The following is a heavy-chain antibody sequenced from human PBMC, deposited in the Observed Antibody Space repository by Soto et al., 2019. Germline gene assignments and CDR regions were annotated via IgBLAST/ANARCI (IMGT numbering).Heavy chain of an antibody. CDR2: IIPIFGTA. J-gene: IGHJ2*01. V-gene: IGHV1-69*13. D-gene: IGHD2-21*02. Sequence: ASVKVSCKASGGTFSSYAISCVRQAPGQGLEWMGGIIPIFGTANYAQKFQGRVTITADESTSTAYMELSSLRSEDTAVYYCARGIVVVTAAYWYFDLWGPETLLVTVSS. CDR1: GGTFSSYA. CDR3: ARGIVVVTAAYWYFDL.